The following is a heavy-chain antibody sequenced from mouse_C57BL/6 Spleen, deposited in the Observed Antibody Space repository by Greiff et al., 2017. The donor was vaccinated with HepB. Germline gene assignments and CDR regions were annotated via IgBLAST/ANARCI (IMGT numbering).Heavy chain of an antibody. Sequence: VQLQQSGAELVKPGASVKLSCKASGYTFTSYWMHWVKQRPGRGLGWIGRIDPNSGGTKYNEKFKSKATLTVDKPSSTAYMQLSSLTSEDSAVYYCARNPPIYYGSSYGYFDVWGTGTTVTVSS. J-gene: IGHJ1*03. CDR2: IDPNSGGT. D-gene: IGHD1-1*01. V-gene: IGHV1-72*01. CDR1: GYTFTSYW. CDR3: ARNPPIYYGSSYGYFDV.